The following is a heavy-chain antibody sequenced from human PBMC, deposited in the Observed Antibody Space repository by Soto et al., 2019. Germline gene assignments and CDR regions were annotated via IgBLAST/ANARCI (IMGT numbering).Heavy chain of an antibody. D-gene: IGHD3-22*01. J-gene: IGHJ4*02. Sequence: PGGSLRLSCAASGFTFSSYSMNWVRQAPGKGLEWVSYISSSSSTIYYADSVKGRFTISRDNAKNSLYLQMNSLRDEDTAVYYCARGTKRTTSLADYYDCSGYYWGEGTQVTVSS. CDR2: ISSSSSTI. V-gene: IGHV3-48*02. CDR1: GFTFSSYS. CDR3: ARGTKRTTSLADYYDCSGYY.